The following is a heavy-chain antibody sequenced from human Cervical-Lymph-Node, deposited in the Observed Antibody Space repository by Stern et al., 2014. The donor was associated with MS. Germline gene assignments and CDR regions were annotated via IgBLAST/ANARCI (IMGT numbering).Heavy chain of an antibody. CDR1: GYNFTSYW. Sequence: VQLQESGAEVKKPGESLKISCQGIGYNFTSYWTGWVRQMPGKGLELMGIFYPGDSYSPSFQGQVTISVDKSISTSYLQWSSLKASDTAMYYCARRVCARRDGYNYCYFDYWGQGTLVTVSS. V-gene: IGHV5-51*01. J-gene: IGHJ4*02. CDR2: FYPGDS. D-gene: IGHD5-24*01. CDR3: ARRVCARRDGYNYCYFDY.